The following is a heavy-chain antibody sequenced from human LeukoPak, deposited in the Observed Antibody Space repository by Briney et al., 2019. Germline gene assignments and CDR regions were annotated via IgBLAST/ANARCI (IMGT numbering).Heavy chain of an antibody. J-gene: IGHJ4*02. D-gene: IGHD1-26*01. CDR3: ARVRGAKFDY. CDR2: IYHSGST. V-gene: IGHV4-30-2*01. CDR1: GGSISSGGYS. Sequence: PSETLSLTCAVSGGSISSGGYSWSWIRQPPGKGLEWIGYIYHSGSTYYNPSLKSRVTISVGRSKNQFSLKLSSVTAADTAVYYCARVRGAKFDYWGQGTLVTVSS.